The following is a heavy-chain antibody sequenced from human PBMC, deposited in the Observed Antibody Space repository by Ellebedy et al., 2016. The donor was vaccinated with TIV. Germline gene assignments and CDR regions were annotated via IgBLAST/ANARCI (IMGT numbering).Heavy chain of an antibody. Sequence: AASVKVSCKASGYTFTSYGISWVRQAPGQGLEWMGWISAYNGNTNYAQKFQGRVTITADESTSTAYMELSSLRSEDTAVYYCARGDCSGGSCYSPEWFDPWGQGTLVTVSS. J-gene: IGHJ5*02. CDR1: GYTFTSYG. CDR3: ARGDCSGGSCYSPEWFDP. CDR2: ISAYNGNT. V-gene: IGHV1-18*01. D-gene: IGHD2-15*01.